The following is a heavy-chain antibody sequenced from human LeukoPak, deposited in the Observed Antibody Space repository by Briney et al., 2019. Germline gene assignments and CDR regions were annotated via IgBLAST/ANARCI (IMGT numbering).Heavy chain of an antibody. Sequence: KPGGSLRLSCAASGFTFSNAWMSWVRQAPGKGLEWVGRIKSKTDGGTTDYAAPVKGRFTISRYDSKNTLYLQMNSLKTEDTAVYYCTTKICSSPSCSGDYGAQEPLATVSS. D-gene: IGHD2-2*01. CDR3: TTKICSSPSCSGDY. V-gene: IGHV3-15*01. CDR2: IKSKTDGGTT. CDR1: GFTFSNAW. J-gene: IGHJ4*02.